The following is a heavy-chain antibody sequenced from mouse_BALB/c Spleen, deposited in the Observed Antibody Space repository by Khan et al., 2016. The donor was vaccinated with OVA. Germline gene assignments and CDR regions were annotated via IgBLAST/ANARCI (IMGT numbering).Heavy chain of an antibody. Sequence: VQLQESGPDLVAPSQSLSITCTVSGFSLTSYGVHWVRQPPGKGLEWLVVIWSDGITTYNSALKSRLSISKDNSKTQVFLKMNSLQADDTAMYYCARQRFGYFDVWGAGTTVTVSS. CDR1: GFSLTSYG. CDR2: IWSDGIT. J-gene: IGHJ1*01. V-gene: IGHV2-6-2*01. CDR3: ARQRFGYFDV.